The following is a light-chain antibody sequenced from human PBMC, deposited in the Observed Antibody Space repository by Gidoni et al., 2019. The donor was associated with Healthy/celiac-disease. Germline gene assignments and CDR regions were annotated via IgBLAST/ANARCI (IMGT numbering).Light chain of an antibody. CDR1: QSVSSY. Sequence: EIVLTQSPATLSLSPGERATLSCRASQSVSSYLAWYQQKPGQAPMLLIYDASNRATGIPARFSGSGSVTDFTLTISSLAPEDFAVYYCQQRSNWPPTFGGGTKVEIK. V-gene: IGKV3-11*01. CDR3: QQRSNWPPT. J-gene: IGKJ4*01. CDR2: DAS.